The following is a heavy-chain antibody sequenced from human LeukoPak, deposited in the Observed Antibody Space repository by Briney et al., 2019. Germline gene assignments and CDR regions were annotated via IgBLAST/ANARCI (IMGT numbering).Heavy chain of an antibody. V-gene: IGHV3-21*01. CDR1: GFPFITYN. CDR2: ISSGSSYI. D-gene: IGHD2-21*02. Sequence: PGGSLRLSCAVSGFPFITYNMNWVRQAPGKGLEWVSSISSGSSYIYYADSLKGRFTISRDNAKNSLYLQMNSLRADDTAVYYCARDCGGDCYSHYFDYWGQGTLVTVSS. J-gene: IGHJ4*02. CDR3: ARDCGGDCYSHYFDY.